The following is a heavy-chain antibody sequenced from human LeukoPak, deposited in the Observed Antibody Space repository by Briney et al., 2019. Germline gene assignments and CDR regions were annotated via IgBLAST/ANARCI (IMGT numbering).Heavy chain of an antibody. CDR2: INHSGIT. CDR1: GGSFSDYY. V-gene: IGHV4-34*01. CDR3: ASYYYGSGSYYNVFDY. J-gene: IGHJ4*02. Sequence: KSSETLSLTCAVYGGSFSDYYWSWIRQPPGKGLEYIGEINHSGITNYNPSLMSRVTISVDTSKNQFSLKLSSVTAADTAVYYCASYYYGSGSYYNVFDYWGQGTLVTVSS. D-gene: IGHD3-10*01.